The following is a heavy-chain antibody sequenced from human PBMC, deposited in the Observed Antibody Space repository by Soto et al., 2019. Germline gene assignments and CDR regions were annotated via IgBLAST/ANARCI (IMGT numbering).Heavy chain of an antibody. Sequence: GGSLIVSCAASGFSFSSYEMNWVRQAPGKGLEWVSYISSSGSTIYYADSVKRRFTISRDNAKKSRYLQMNSLRAEDTAVYYCAREAGYCVLSLTYFEDRGQGNLVRVYS. CDR1: GFSFSSYE. V-gene: IGHV3-48*03. CDR2: ISSSGSTI. D-gene: IGHD2-21*01. CDR3: AREAGYCVLSLTYFED. J-gene: IGHJ4*02.